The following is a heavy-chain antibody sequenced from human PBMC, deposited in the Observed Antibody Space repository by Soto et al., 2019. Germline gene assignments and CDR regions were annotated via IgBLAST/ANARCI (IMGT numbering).Heavy chain of an antibody. CDR3: TRPALLVTTFDY. CDR2: IWHDGTNK. D-gene: IGHD4-17*01. CDR1: GFTFSDYA. Sequence: QEQLVESGGGVVQPGRSLRLSCAASGFTFSDYAMHWVRQAPGKGLEWVAVIWHDGTNKYYADSVEGRFTISRDNSKNTLYLHMDSLRAEDTAVYYCTRPALLVTTFDYWCQGILVTVSS. V-gene: IGHV3-33*01. J-gene: IGHJ4*02.